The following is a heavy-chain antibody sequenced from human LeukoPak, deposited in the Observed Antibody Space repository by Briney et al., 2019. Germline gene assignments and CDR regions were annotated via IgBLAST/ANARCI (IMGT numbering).Heavy chain of an antibody. J-gene: IGHJ4*02. D-gene: IGHD2-2*01. CDR1: GYTFTDYF. V-gene: IGHV1-2*02. CDR3: VRTGYCHNTNCYYFDY. Sequence: ASVKVSRKASGYTFTDYFMHWVRQAPGQGLEWMGWINPKSGGTNDAQKFQGRGTMTRDTSISTAYMELSRLRSDDTAVYYCVRTGYCHNTNCYYFDYWGQGTLVTVSS. CDR2: INPKSGGT.